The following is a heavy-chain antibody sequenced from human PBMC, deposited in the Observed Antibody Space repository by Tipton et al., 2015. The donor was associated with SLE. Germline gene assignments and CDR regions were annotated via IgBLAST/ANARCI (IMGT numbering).Heavy chain of an antibody. J-gene: IGHJ5*02. D-gene: IGHD1-7*01. V-gene: IGHV1-46*01. Sequence: QVQLVQSGAEVKKPGASVKVSCKASGYTFTSYYMHWVRQAPGQGLEWMGKINPSGVSTSYDQKFQGRVTMTRATSTSTVSMELSSLRSEDTAVYYCARRGITGTTGWFDPWGQGTLVTVSS. CDR1: GYTFTSYY. CDR2: INPSGVST. CDR3: ARRGITGTTGWFDP.